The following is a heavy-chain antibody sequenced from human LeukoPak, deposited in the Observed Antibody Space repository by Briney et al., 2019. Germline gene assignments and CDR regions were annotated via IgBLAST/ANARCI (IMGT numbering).Heavy chain of an antibody. J-gene: IGHJ4*02. V-gene: IGHV3-23*01. CDR1: GFTFSSYW. Sequence: GGSLRLSCAASGFTFSSYWMHWVRQAPGKGLEWVSAISGSGGSTYYADSVKGRSTISRDNSKNTLYLQMNSLRAEDTAVYYCAKDRRVYSSSSLDYWGQGTLVTVSS. CDR3: AKDRRVYSSSSLDY. CDR2: ISGSGGST. D-gene: IGHD6-6*01.